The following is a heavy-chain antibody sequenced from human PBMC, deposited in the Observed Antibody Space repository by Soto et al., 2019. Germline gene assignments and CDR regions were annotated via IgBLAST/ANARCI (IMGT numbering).Heavy chain of an antibody. Sequence: ASVKVSCKASGYTFTSYAMNWVRQAPGQRLEWMGWINAGNGNTKYSQKFQGRVTITRDTSASTAYMELSSLRSDDTAVYYCASYPSYHYDSSGYYSAAFDIWGQGTMVTVSS. CDR2: INAGNGNT. CDR3: ASYPSYHYDSSGYYSAAFDI. J-gene: IGHJ3*02. V-gene: IGHV1-3*01. D-gene: IGHD3-22*01. CDR1: GYTFTSYA.